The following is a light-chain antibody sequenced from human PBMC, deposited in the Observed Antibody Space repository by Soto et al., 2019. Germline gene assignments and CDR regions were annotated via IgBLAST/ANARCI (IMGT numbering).Light chain of an antibody. V-gene: IGKV3-11*01. CDR2: DAS. Sequence: EIVLTQSPATLSLSPGERATLSCRASQSVRSYLAWYQQKPGQAPRLLIYDASNRATGIPARFSGSGSGTDFTLTISSLEPEDFAVYYCQQRRNWPPYTFGQGTTLEIK. J-gene: IGKJ2*01. CDR3: QQRRNWPPYT. CDR1: QSVRSY.